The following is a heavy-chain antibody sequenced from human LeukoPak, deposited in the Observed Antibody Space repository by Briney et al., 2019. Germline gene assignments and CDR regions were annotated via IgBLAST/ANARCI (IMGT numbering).Heavy chain of an antibody. V-gene: IGHV1-46*01. CDR1: GYTFTSYY. Sequence: ASVKVSCKASGYTFTSYYMHWVRQAPGQGLEWMGIINPSGGSTSYAQKFQGRVTMTRDTSTSTVYMELSSLRSEDTAVYYCARLAVAGLGSGRFDYWGQGTLVTVSS. J-gene: IGHJ4*02. CDR3: ARLAVAGLGSGRFDY. CDR2: INPSGGST. D-gene: IGHD6-19*01.